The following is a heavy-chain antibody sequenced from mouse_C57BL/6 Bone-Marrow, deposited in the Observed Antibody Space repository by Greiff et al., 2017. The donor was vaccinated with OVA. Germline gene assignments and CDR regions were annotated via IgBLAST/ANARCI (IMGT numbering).Heavy chain of an antibody. Sequence: QVHVKQPGAELVMPGASVKLSCKASGYTFTSYWMHWVKQRPGQGLEWIGEIDPSDSYTNYNQKFKGKSTLTVDKSSSTAYMQLSSLTSEDSAVYYCARLDYGHFCVWGTGTTVTVSS. V-gene: IGHV1-69*01. CDR1: GYTFTSYW. J-gene: IGHJ1*03. CDR3: ARLDYGHFCV. D-gene: IGHD1-1*01. CDR2: IDPSDSYT.